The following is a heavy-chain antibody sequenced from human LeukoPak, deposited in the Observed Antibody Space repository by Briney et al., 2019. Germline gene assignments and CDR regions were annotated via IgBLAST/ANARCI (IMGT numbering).Heavy chain of an antibody. D-gene: IGHD1-1*01. CDR3: ARGRPTTLMGSWYLDL. J-gene: IGHJ2*01. Sequence: PGGSLRLSCAASGFTFSSYAMSWVRQAPGKGLEWVSYISSSANKIYDADSVRGRFTISRDNAKNSLYLQMNSLRDEDTALYYCARGRPTTLMGSWYLDLWGRGTLVTVSS. V-gene: IGHV3-48*02. CDR1: GFTFSSYA. CDR2: ISSSANKI.